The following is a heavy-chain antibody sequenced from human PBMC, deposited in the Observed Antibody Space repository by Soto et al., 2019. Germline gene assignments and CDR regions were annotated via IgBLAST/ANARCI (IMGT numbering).Heavy chain of an antibody. CDR2: ISAYNGNT. Sequence: QIQLVQSGGDVEKPGASVKVSCKSAGYKFISHSITWVRLAPGQGLEWMGRISAYNGNTNYAQKIQGRVTLTTDTSTNTADMELRSLRTDDTAVYYCERGAFCGGAPGCRDMDVWGQGTTVTVSS. V-gene: IGHV1-18*01. J-gene: IGHJ6*02. CDR3: ERGAFCGGAPGCRDMDV. CDR1: GYKFISHS. D-gene: IGHD2-21*01.